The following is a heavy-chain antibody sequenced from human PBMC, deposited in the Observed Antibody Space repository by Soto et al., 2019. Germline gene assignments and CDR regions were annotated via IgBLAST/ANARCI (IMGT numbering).Heavy chain of an antibody. V-gene: IGHV3-48*02. J-gene: IGHJ4*02. D-gene: IGHD5-18*01. CDR3: ARRRGYTYGPDY. CDR1: GFTFSHYS. Sequence: PGGSLRLSCATSGFTFSHYSMNWVRQAPGKGLEWVSYISGSSVTIHYADSVKGRFTISRDNAKNSLYLQMNSLRDEDTAVYYCARRRGYTYGPDYWGQGTLVTVSS. CDR2: ISGSSVTI.